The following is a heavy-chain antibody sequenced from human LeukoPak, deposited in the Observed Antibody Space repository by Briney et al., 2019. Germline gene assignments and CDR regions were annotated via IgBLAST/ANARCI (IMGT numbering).Heavy chain of an antibody. CDR3: AREAGIAAAGPLFDY. Sequence: PGRSLRLSCAASGFTFSSYAMHWVRQAPGKGLEWVAVISYDGSNKYYADSVKGRLTISRDNSKNTLYLQMNSLRAEDTAVYYRAREAGIAAAGPLFDYWGQGTLVTVSS. D-gene: IGHD6-13*01. V-gene: IGHV3-30*04. CDR2: ISYDGSNK. CDR1: GFTFSSYA. J-gene: IGHJ4*02.